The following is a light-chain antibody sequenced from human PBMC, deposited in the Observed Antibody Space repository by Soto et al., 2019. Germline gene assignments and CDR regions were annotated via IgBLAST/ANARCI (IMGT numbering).Light chain of an antibody. CDR2: EVT. CDR1: SSDVGSYNL. V-gene: IGLV2-23*02. CDR3: CSYAGSGTYV. J-gene: IGLJ1*01. Sequence: QPALTQPASVSGSPGQSITISCTGTSSDVGSYNLVTWYQQHPGKAPKLMIYEVTKRPSGVSNRFSGSKSGNTASLTISGLQAEDEADYYCCSYAGSGTYVFGTGTKVTVL.